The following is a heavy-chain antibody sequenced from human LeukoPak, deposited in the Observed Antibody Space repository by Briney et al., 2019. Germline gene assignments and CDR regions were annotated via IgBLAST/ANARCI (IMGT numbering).Heavy chain of an antibody. CDR2: TRYDGSIK. CDR1: GFTFSSYG. CDR3: AKDQPQYCSGGSCYPGGFDY. D-gene: IGHD2-15*01. J-gene: IGHJ4*02. Sequence: GGSLRLSCAASGFTFSSYGMHWFRQAPGKGLEWVAFTRYDGSIKYYVDSAKGRFTIYRDNHKNTLYLQMNSLRAEDTAVYYCAKDQPQYCSGGSCYPGGFDYWGQGTLVTVSS. V-gene: IGHV3-30*02.